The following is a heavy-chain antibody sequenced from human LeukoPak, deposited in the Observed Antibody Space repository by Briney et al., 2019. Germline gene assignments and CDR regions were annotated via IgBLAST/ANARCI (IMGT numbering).Heavy chain of an antibody. J-gene: IGHJ4*02. V-gene: IGHV1-46*01. CDR1: GYTFTSYY. CDR2: INPSGGSS. CDR3: ARNYDILTGYEHFDY. D-gene: IGHD3-9*01. Sequence: WASVKVSCKASGYTFTSYYMHWVRQAPGQGLEWMGIINPSGGSSSYAQKFQGRVTMTRDTSTSTVYMELSSLRSDDTAVYYCARNYDILTGYEHFDYWGQGTLVTVSS.